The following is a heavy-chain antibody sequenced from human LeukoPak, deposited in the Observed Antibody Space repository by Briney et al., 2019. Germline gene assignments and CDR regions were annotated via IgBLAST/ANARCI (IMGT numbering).Heavy chain of an antibody. CDR2: IYSGGST. J-gene: IGHJ4*02. D-gene: IGHD6-6*01. Sequence: GGSLSLSCAASGFTVSSNYMSWVRQAPGKGLEWVSVIYSGGSTYYADPVKGRFTITRDNSKNTLYLQMNSLRAEDTAVYYCARASAIAAVDYWGQGTLVTVSS. CDR1: GFTVSSNY. V-gene: IGHV3-66*02. CDR3: ARASAIAAVDY.